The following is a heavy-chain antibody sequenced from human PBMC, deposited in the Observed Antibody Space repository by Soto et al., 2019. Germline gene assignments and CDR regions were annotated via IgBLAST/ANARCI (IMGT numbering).Heavy chain of an antibody. CDR2: IHYSGTT. CDR3: TVGGAGHPFDY. V-gene: IGHV4-59*11. D-gene: IGHD3-16*01. CDR1: GVSITSHY. J-gene: IGHJ4*02. Sequence: QVQLQESGPGLVKPSETLSLTCTVSGVSITSHYWTWIRQPPGKGLEWIGNIHYSGTTNYSPTLKGRVIISVYTSENQSPLRLSSVTTADTAVYYCTVGGAGHPFDYWGQGTLVTVSS.